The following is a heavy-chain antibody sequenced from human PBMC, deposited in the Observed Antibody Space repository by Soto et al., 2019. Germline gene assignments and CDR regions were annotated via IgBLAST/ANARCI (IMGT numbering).Heavy chain of an antibody. CDR1: GGTFSSYA. CDR2: IIPIFGTA. Sequence: SVKVSWKASGGTFSSYAISWVRQAPGPGLEWMGGIIPIFGTANYAQKFQGRVTITADESTSTAYMELSSLRSEDTAVYYCARDSEWELRNYYYGMDVWGQGTTVTVSS. CDR3: ARDSEWELRNYYYGMDV. V-gene: IGHV1-69*13. D-gene: IGHD1-26*01. J-gene: IGHJ6*02.